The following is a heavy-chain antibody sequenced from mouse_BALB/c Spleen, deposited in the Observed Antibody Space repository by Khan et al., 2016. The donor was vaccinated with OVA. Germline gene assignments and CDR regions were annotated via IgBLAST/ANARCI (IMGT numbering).Heavy chain of an antibody. Sequence: QVQLKQSGAELAKPGASVKMSCKASGYTFTSYWMHWIKQRPGQGLEWIGYINPTSGYTDYNQKFKDKATLTADKSSSTAYMQLSSLTSDDSAVYYCARDRIKYWGQGTALTVSS. CDR3: ARDRIKY. J-gene: IGHJ2*01. CDR1: GYTFTSYW. V-gene: IGHV1-7*01. CDR2: INPTSGYT.